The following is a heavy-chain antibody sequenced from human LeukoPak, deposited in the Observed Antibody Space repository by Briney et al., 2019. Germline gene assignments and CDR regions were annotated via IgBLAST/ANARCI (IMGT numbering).Heavy chain of an antibody. CDR1: GFTVSSNY. D-gene: IGHD3-3*01. CDR3: ARIQHDFWSGYSDNYYMDV. V-gene: IGHV3-66*02. J-gene: IGHJ6*03. Sequence: GGSLRLSCAASGFTVSSNYMSWVRQAPGKGMEWVSVIYSGGSTYYADSVKGRFTISRDNPKNTLYIQMNSLRAEDTAVYYCARIQHDFWSGYSDNYYMDVWGKGTTVTVSS. CDR2: IYSGGST.